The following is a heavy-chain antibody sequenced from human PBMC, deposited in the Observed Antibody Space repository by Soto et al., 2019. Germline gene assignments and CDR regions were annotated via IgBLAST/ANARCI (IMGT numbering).Heavy chain of an antibody. Sequence: GESLRLSCRGSGFPFAKFLMSLFRQAPGGGLEWVGFIRSQPYGGTTQYAASVRGRFTISRDDSKGIAYLQMNSLKSEDSGVYYCIGTFQCWGKGSLVTVSS. D-gene: IGHD3-10*01. CDR1: GFPFAKFL. CDR3: IGTFQC. J-gene: IGHJ1*01. CDR2: IRSQPYGGTT. V-gene: IGHV3-49*03.